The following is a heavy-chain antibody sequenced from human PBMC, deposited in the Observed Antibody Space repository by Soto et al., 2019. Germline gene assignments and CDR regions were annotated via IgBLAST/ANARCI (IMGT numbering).Heavy chain of an antibody. CDR2: IYYSGST. Sequence: PSETLSLTCTVSGGSISSYYWSWIRQPPGKGLEWIGYIYYSGSTNYNPSLKSRVTISLDTPKNQFSLKLSSVTAADTAVYYCARHPGYYDILTGYTTYYFDSWGQGILVTVSS. CDR1: GGSISSYY. V-gene: IGHV4-59*08. D-gene: IGHD3-9*01. J-gene: IGHJ4*02. CDR3: ARHPGYYDILTGYTTYYFDS.